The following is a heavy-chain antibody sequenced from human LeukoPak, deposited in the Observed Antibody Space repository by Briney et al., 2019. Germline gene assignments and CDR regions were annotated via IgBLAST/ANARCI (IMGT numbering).Heavy chain of an antibody. Sequence: SQTLSLTCPISGDSVSSNSASWNWIRQSPSSGLEWLGRTYYRSKWSSDYAVSVNSRITLNPDTSKNQFSLQLNSVTPEDTAVYYCARAVAGLVDYWGHGTLVTVSS. J-gene: IGHJ4*01. CDR1: GDSVSSNSAS. V-gene: IGHV6-1*01. CDR3: ARAVAGLVDY. D-gene: IGHD6-19*01. CDR2: TYYRSKWSS.